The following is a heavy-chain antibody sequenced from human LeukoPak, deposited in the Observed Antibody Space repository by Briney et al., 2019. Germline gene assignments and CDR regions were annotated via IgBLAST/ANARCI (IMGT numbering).Heavy chain of an antibody. V-gene: IGHV3-21*01. D-gene: IGHD6-13*01. CDR2: ISSSSSYI. CDR3: ARDQERGYSSSHSQFDY. J-gene: IGHJ4*02. Sequence: GGSLRLSCAASGFTFSSYSMNWVRQAPGKGLEWVSSISSSSSYIYYADSVKGRFTISRDNAKNSLYLQMNSLRAEDTAVYYCARDQERGYSSSHSQFDYWGQGTLVTVSS. CDR1: GFTFSSYS.